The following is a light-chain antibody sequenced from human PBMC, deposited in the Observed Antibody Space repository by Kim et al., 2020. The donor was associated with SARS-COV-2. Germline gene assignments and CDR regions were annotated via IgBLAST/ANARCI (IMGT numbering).Light chain of an antibody. J-gene: IGKJ4*01. CDR3: LQHNSYPLT. V-gene: IGKV1-17*01. CDR2: AAS. Sequence: DIQMTQSPSSLSASVGDRVTITCRASQGIGNDLGWYQQKPGKAPKRLIYAASSLQSGVPSRFSGSGSGTEFTLTISSLQPEDFATYYWLQHNSYPLTIGGGTKVDIK. CDR1: QGIGND.